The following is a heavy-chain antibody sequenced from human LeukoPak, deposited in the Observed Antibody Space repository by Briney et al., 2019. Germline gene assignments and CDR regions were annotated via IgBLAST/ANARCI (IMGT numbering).Heavy chain of an antibody. CDR3: ARSVALSIAAAVGWFDP. J-gene: IGHJ5*02. CDR2: IYYSGST. Sequence: SETLSLTCTVSGVSISSYYWSWIRQPPGKGLEWIGDIYYSGSTNYNPSLKSRVTISVDTSKNQCSLKLSSVTAADTAVYYCARSVALSIAAAVGWFDPWGQGTLVTVSS. CDR1: GVSISSYY. V-gene: IGHV4-59*01. D-gene: IGHD6-13*01.